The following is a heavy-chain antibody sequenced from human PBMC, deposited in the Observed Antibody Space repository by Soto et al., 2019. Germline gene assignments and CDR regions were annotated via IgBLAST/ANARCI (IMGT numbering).Heavy chain of an antibody. D-gene: IGHD5-12*01. CDR2: INAGNGNT. CDR3: ARVLVRRRDGYNYGAFDI. CDR1: GYTFTSYA. J-gene: IGHJ3*02. Sequence: ASVKVSCKASGYTFTSYAMHWVRQAPGQRLEWMGWINAGNGNTKYSQKFQGRVTITRDTSASTAYMELSSLRSEDTAVYYCARVLVRRRDGYNYGAFDIWGQGKMVTVSS. V-gene: IGHV1-3*01.